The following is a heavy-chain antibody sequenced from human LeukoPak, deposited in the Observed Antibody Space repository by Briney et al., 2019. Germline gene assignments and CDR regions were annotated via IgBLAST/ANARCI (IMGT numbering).Heavy chain of an antibody. CDR2: INPNSGDT. Sequence: ASVKVSCKVSGYTFTGYCIHWVRQAPGQGLEWMGWINPNSGDTNYAQKFQGRVSMTRDTSISTAYMELSRLRSDDTAVYYCARGITLTGYGTFDIWGQGTMVTVSS. J-gene: IGHJ3*02. D-gene: IGHD3-9*01. CDR1: GYTFTGYC. V-gene: IGHV1-2*02. CDR3: ARGITLTGYGTFDI.